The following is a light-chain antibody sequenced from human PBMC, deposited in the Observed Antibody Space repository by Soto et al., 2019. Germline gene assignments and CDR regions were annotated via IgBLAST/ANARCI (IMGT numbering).Light chain of an antibody. Sequence: IQLTQSPSSLSASVGDRVTITCRASQGISSYLAWYQQKPGKAPKLLIYAASTLQSGVPSRFSGSGSGTDFILTISSLQPEDFATYYCQQLNSYPRTFGQGTKLEIK. J-gene: IGKJ2*01. V-gene: IGKV1-9*01. CDR2: AAS. CDR3: QQLNSYPRT. CDR1: QGISSY.